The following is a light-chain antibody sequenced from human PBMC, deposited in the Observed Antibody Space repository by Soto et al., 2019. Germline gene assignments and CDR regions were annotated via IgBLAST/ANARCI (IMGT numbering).Light chain of an antibody. CDR3: QQYTSYLWT. J-gene: IGKJ1*01. V-gene: IGKV3-15*01. Sequence: QTQNTLSLSPGERAILSWMASQSVSSYLAWYQQKPGQAPRLLIYGASTRATGIPARFSGSGSGTEFTLTICSLQPDDFAPYYCQQYTSYLWTLGQ. CDR2: GAS. CDR1: QSVSSY.